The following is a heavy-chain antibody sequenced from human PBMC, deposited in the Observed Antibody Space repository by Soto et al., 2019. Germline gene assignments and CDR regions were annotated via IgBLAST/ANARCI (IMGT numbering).Heavy chain of an antibody. D-gene: IGHD3-10*01. CDR1: GFTFSSYG. V-gene: IGHV3-30*18. Sequence: XESLRLSCAASGFTFSSYGMHWVRQAPGKGLEWVAVISYDGSNKYYADSVKGRFTISRDNSKNTLYLQMNSLRAEDTAVYYCAKDRSRGLWFGELSALDVWGQGTTVTVSS. CDR3: AKDRSRGLWFGELSALDV. J-gene: IGHJ6*02. CDR2: ISYDGSNK.